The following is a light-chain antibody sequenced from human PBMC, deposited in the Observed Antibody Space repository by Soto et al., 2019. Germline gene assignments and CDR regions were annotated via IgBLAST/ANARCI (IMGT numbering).Light chain of an antibody. CDR3: CSYAGCSTWV. V-gene: IGLV2-23*01. CDR1: TTDVGSYNL. CDR2: EDN. J-gene: IGLJ3*02. Sequence: QSALTQPASVSGSPGQSITISCTGTTTDVGSYNLVSWYQQHPGTAPKLLIYEDNTRPSGVSNRFSGSKSGNTASLTISGLQAEDEGDYYCCSYAGCSTWVFGGGTKLTVL.